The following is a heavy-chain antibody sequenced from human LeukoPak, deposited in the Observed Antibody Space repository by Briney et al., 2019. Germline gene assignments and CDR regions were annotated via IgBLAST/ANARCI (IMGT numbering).Heavy chain of an antibody. CDR3: ARHRKAYYYMDV. CDR2: INDSGST. V-gene: IGHV4-34*01. J-gene: IGHJ6*03. CDR1: GGSFSGYF. Sequence: SETLSLTCAVYGGSFSGYFWSWIRQPPGKGLEWIGEINDSGSTDYNPSLKSRVTISLDTSKSQFSLKLSSVTAADTAVYYCARHRKAYYYMDVWGKGTTVTISS.